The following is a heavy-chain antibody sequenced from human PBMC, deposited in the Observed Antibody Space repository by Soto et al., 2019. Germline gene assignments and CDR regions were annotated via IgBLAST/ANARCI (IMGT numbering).Heavy chain of an antibody. V-gene: IGHV5-51*01. CDR2: IYPGDSDT. Sequence: PGESLKISCKGSGYSFTSYWIGWVRQMPGKGLEWMGIIYPGDSDTRYSPSFQGQVTISADKSISTAYLQWSSLKASDTAMYYCARLSPERLLWFGELLSPNWVDPWGQGTLVTVSS. CDR3: ARLSPERLLWFGELLSPNWVDP. CDR1: GYSFTSYW. J-gene: IGHJ5*02. D-gene: IGHD3-10*01.